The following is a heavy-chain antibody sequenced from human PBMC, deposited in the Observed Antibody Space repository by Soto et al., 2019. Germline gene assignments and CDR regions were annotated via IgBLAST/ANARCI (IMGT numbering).Heavy chain of an antibody. V-gene: IGHV4-31*03. D-gene: IGHD3-22*01. CDR3: ARYFFDSSGYSNWFDS. CDR2: MHYSGSA. CDR1: GGSASSGAYY. J-gene: IGHJ5*01. Sequence: QVQLQESGPGLVKPSQTLSLTCTVSGGSASSGAYYWGWIRQHSGKGLEWIGYMHYSGSAYYNPSLKSRVTISVDTSMNQFSLKLSSVTAADTAMYYCARYFFDSSGYSNWFDSWGQGTLVTASS.